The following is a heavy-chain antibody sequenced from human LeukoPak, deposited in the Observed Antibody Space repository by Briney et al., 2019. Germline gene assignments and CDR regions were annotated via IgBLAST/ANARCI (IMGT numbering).Heavy chain of an antibody. CDR2: INPNSGGT. J-gene: IGHJ5*02. Sequence: AASVKVSCKASGYTFTGYYMHWVRQAPGQGLEWMGWINPNSGGTNYAQKFQGRVTMTRGTSTSTVYMELSSLRSEDTAVYYCARDPLYYYDSSSSGHVPQPNWLDPWGQGTLVTVSS. CDR3: ARDPLYYYDSSSSGHVPQPNWLDP. CDR1: GYTFTGYY. D-gene: IGHD3-22*01. V-gene: IGHV1-2*02.